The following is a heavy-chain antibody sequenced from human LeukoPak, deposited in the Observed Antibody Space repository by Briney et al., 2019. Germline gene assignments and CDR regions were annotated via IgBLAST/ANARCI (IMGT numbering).Heavy chain of an antibody. Sequence: GGSLRLSCAASGFTFSSYGMSWVRQAPGKGLEWVSAISGSGGSTYYADSVKGRFTISRDNAKNSLYLQMNSLRAEDTAVYYCAREEFNGSGSYYYYYMDVWGKGTTVTISS. D-gene: IGHD3-10*01. CDR3: AREEFNGSGSYYYYYMDV. CDR1: GFTFSSYG. CDR2: ISGSGGST. J-gene: IGHJ6*03. V-gene: IGHV3-23*01.